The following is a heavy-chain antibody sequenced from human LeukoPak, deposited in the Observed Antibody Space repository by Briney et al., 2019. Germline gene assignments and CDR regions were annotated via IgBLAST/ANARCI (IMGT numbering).Heavy chain of an antibody. Sequence: GGSLRLSCAASGFTFSSYTMNWVRQAPGKGLEWVSGISWNSGSIGYADSVKGRFTISRDNAKNSLYLQMNSLRAEDTALYYCAKGGSSSWPTLRGGYYFDYWGQGTLVTVSS. CDR2: ISWNSGSI. V-gene: IGHV3-9*01. CDR1: GFTFSSYT. D-gene: IGHD6-13*01. CDR3: AKGGSSSWPTLRGGYYFDY. J-gene: IGHJ4*02.